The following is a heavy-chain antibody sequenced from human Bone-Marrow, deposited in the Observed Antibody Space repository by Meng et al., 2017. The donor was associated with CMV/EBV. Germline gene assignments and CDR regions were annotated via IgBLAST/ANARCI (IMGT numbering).Heavy chain of an antibody. CDR1: GFTFSNYW. V-gene: IGHV3-74*01. CDR2: INRDGSIT. CDR3: ARGSKYYYDTTGYYAFDI. Sequence: GESLKISCAASGFTFSNYWMSWVRQVPGKGLVWVSRINRDGSITGYADSVKGRFTFSRDNAKNTLYLQMNSLRAEDTAVYFCARGSKYYYDTTGYYAFDIWGQGTRVT. J-gene: IGHJ3*02. D-gene: IGHD3-22*01.